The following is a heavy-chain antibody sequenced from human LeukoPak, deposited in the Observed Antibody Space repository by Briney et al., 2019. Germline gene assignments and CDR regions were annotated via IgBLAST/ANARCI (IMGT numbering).Heavy chain of an antibody. J-gene: IGHJ3*02. CDR1: GGSISSYY. V-gene: IGHV4-4*07. Sequence: SETLSLTCTVAGGSISSYYWSWIRQPAGKGLEWIGRIYTSGSTNYNPSLKSRVTMSVDTSKNPFSLKLSSVTAADTAVYYCARVHSSSSGLSGIKSDAFDIWGQGTMVTVSS. CDR3: ARVHSSSSGLSGIKSDAFDI. CDR2: IYTSGST. D-gene: IGHD6-6*01.